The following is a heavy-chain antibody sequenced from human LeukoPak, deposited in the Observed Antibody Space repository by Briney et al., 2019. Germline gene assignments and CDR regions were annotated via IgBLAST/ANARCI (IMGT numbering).Heavy chain of an antibody. Sequence: PSETLSLTCTVSGGSISSYYWSWIRQPPGKGLEWIGYIYYSGSTNYNPSLKSRVTISVDTSKNQFSQKLSSVTAADTAVYYCARRLVVVAAYNWFDPWGQGTLVTVSS. V-gene: IGHV4-59*12. D-gene: IGHD2-15*01. CDR3: ARRLVVVAAYNWFDP. J-gene: IGHJ5*02. CDR2: IYYSGST. CDR1: GGSISSYY.